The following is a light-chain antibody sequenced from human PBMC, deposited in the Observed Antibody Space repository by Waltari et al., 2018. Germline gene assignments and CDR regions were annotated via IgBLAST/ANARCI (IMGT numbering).Light chain of an antibody. CDR3: SSYTSSSTPVV. Sequence: QSALTQPASVSGSPGQSVIISCTGSRGDVGSSNYVSWYQQRPGKTPKVIIYDVGVRPSGISNRFSGSKSDNTASLTISGLQAEDEADYYCSSYTSSSTPVVFGGGTKLTVL. J-gene: IGLJ2*01. V-gene: IGLV2-14*03. CDR1: RGDVGSSNY. CDR2: DVG.